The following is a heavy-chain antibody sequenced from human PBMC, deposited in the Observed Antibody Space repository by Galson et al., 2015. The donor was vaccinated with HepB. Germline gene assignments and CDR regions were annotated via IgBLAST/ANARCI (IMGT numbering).Heavy chain of an antibody. CDR1: GYTFSSYG. V-gene: IGHV1-18*01. Sequence: SVKVSCKASGYTFSSYGISWVRQAPGQGLEWMGWISAYNGNTSYAQKLQGRVTMTTDTSTSTAYMELRSLRSDDTAVYYCARFVGPDYYYYYMDVWGKGTTVTVSS. J-gene: IGHJ6*03. CDR2: ISAYNGNT. CDR3: ARFVGPDYYYYYMDV.